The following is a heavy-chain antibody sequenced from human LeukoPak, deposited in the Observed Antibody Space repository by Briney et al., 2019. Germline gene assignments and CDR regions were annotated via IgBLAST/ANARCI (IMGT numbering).Heavy chain of an antibody. CDR3: AKVAVPAAILKNWFDP. V-gene: IGHV3-23*01. CDR2: ISGSGGST. Sequence: VGSLRLSSAAPGFTFSSYAMSWVRQAPGKGLEWVSAISGSGGSTYYADSVKGRFTISRDNSKNTLYLQMNSLRAEDTAVYYCAKVAVPAAILKNWFDPWGQGTLVTVSS. CDR1: GFTFSSYA. J-gene: IGHJ5*02. D-gene: IGHD2-2*01.